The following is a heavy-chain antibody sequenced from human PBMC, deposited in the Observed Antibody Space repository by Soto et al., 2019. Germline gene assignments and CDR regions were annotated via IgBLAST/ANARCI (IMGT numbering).Heavy chain of an antibody. V-gene: IGHV3-15*01. D-gene: IGHD5-18*01. CDR2: IKKNADGGTT. CDR1: GFIVSNAW. Sequence: VQLVESGGGLVEPGGSLRLSCAASGFIVSNAWMSWVRQAPGKGLELVGRIKKNADGGTTDYAAPVEGRFTISRDVSKNTLFLQMNSLRPEDIAVYYCNTKPVGYRYFVYWGQGTLVTVSS. CDR3: NTKPVGYRYFVY. J-gene: IGHJ4*02.